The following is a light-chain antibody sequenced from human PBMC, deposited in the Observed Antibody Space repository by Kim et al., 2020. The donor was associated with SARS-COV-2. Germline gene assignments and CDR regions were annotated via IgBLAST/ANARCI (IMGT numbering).Light chain of an antibody. V-gene: IGKV1-33*01. J-gene: IGKJ5*01. CDR2: AAS. CDR1: QDISDY. Sequence: EIQMTQSPSSLSASIGDRVTITCQASQDISDYVNWYQQKPGRAPSLLIYAASDLVTGVPSRFSGSGSGTTFVFTISSLQPEDFATYYCQQYDDVPITFGQGTRLEIK. CDR3: QQYDDVPIT.